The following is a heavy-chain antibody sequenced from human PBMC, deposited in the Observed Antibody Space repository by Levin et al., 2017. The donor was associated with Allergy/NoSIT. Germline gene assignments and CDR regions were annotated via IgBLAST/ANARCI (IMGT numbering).Heavy chain of an antibody. J-gene: IGHJ4*02. CDR1: GFTFSSFE. CDR3: VRIARLGDYADY. CDR2: ISSGSGDGT. V-gene: IGHV3-48*03. D-gene: IGHD2-21*01. Sequence: GGSLRLSCAASGFTFSSFEMHWVRQTPGKGLEWASYISSGSGDGTYHAESVRGRFTISRDNAKNSLYLQMINLGAEDSGVYYCVRIARLGDYADYWGQGTLVTVSS.